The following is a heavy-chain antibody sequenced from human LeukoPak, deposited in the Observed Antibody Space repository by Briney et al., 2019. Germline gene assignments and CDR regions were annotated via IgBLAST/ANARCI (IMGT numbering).Heavy chain of an antibody. CDR3: ARAAVRTNAFDI. D-gene: IGHD4/OR15-4a*01. Sequence: GSLRLSCAASRFTFSSYSMNWVRQAPGKGLEWVSSISSSSSYIYYADSVKGRFTISRDNAKNSLYLQMNSLRAEDTAVYYCARAAVRTNAFDIWGQGTMVTVSS. V-gene: IGHV3-21*01. CDR2: ISSSSSYI. CDR1: RFTFSSYS. J-gene: IGHJ3*02.